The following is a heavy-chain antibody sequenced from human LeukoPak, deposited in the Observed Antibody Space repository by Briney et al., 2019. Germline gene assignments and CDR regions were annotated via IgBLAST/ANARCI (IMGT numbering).Heavy chain of an antibody. CDR3: ARVYNGYPLYYFDY. CDR1: GGSISSYY. CDR2: IYTSGST. V-gene: IGHV4-4*07. Sequence: PSETLSLTCTVSGGSISSYYWSWIRQPAGKGLEWIGRIYTSGSTNYNPSLKSRVTMSVDTSKNQFSLKLSSVTAADTAVYYCARVYNGYPLYYFDYWGQGTLVTVSS. J-gene: IGHJ4*02. D-gene: IGHD5-12*01.